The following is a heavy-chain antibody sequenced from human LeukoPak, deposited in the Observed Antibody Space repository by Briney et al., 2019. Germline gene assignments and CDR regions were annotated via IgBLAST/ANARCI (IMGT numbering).Heavy chain of an antibody. CDR1: GYSFTSYE. CDR2: ISTYNGNT. Sequence: GASVKVSCKASGYSFTSYEITWVRQAPGQGLEGMGWISTYNGNTNYAQKLQGRVTMTTDTSTSTGYMELRNLRSDDTAVYYCARTRDGYNLWGQGTLVTVSS. V-gene: IGHV1-18*01. CDR3: ARTRDGYNL. J-gene: IGHJ4*02. D-gene: IGHD5-24*01.